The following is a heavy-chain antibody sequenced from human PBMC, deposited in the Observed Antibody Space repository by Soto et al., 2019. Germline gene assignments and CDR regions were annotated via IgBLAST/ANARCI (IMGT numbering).Heavy chain of an antibody. D-gene: IGHD3-3*01. Sequence: SETLSLTCAVYGGSVNGYYWNWIRQPPGKGLEWIGEINHTGGTHYNPSLESRVTMSVDTSKNQFSLRLSSVTAADTAIYYCATRITVFGLLIPPFDPWGQGTQVTVSS. CDR1: GGSVNGYY. J-gene: IGHJ5*02. V-gene: IGHV4-34*01. CDR3: ATRITVFGLLIPPFDP. CDR2: INHTGGT.